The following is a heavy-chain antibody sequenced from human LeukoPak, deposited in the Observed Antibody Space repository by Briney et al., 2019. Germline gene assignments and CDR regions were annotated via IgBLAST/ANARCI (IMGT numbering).Heavy chain of an antibody. D-gene: IGHD3-9*01. CDR2: IGGRDGKT. J-gene: IGHJ4*02. Sequence: GGSLRLSCAASGFTFRSYIMSWGRQAPGNGLEWVSAIGGRDGKTYSADSVKGRFTISRDNSRNTLYLQMNSLRAEDTALYYCAKEAHYPHMGTYLVTIDSWGQGTLVTVSS. CDR1: GFTFRSYI. V-gene: IGHV3-23*01. CDR3: AKEAHYPHMGTYLVTIDS.